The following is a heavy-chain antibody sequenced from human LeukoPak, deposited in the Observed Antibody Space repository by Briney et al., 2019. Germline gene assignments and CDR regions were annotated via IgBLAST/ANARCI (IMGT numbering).Heavy chain of an antibody. CDR1: GGSFSGYY. Sequence: PSETLSLTCAVYGGSFSGYYWSWIRQPPGKGLGWIGEINHSGSTNYNPSLKSRVTISVDTSKNQFSLKLSSVTAADTAVYYCASIAAAHYFDYWGQGTLVTVSS. CDR3: ASIAAAHYFDY. D-gene: IGHD6-13*01. CDR2: INHSGST. J-gene: IGHJ4*02. V-gene: IGHV4-34*01.